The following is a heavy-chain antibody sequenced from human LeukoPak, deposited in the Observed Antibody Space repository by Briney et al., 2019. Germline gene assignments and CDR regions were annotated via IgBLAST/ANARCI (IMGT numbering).Heavy chain of an antibody. Sequence: GGSLRLSCAASGFTFSNSAMNWVRQAPGKGLEWVSVISGGGGSTYYADSVKGRFTVSRDNSKNTLYLQMNSLRAEDTAVYYCAKDGAVAGPEYYFDYWGQGTLVTVSS. CDR2: ISGGGGST. D-gene: IGHD6-19*01. V-gene: IGHV3-23*01. CDR1: GFTFSNSA. CDR3: AKDGAVAGPEYYFDY. J-gene: IGHJ4*02.